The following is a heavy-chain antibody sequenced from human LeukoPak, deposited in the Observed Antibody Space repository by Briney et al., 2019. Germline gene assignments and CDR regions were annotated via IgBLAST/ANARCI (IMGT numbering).Heavy chain of an antibody. J-gene: IGHJ5*02. CDR2: ISSSSSYI. CDR1: GFSFSNYG. V-gene: IGHV3-21*01. D-gene: IGHD3-22*01. Sequence: GGSLRLSCAASGFSFSNYGMHWVRQAPGKGLEWVSSISSSSSYIYYADPVKGRFTISRDNAKNSLYLQMNSLRAEDTAVYYCARDSATMIVGNWFDPWGQGTLVTVSS. CDR3: ARDSATMIVGNWFDP.